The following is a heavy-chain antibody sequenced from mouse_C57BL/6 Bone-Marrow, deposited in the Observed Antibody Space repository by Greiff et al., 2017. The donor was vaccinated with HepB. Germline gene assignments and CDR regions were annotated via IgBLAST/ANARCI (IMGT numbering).Heavy chain of an antibody. CDR1: GYTFTSYG. CDR2: IYPRSGNT. J-gene: IGHJ4*01. Sequence: VQLQQSGAELARPGASVKLSCKASGYTFTSYGISWVKQRTGQGLEWIGEIYPRSGNTYYNEKFKGKATLTADKSSSTAYMELRSLTSEDSAVYFCAPASTMVTTGGYYYAMDYWGQGTSVTVSS. V-gene: IGHV1-81*01. CDR3: APASTMVTTGGYYYAMDY. D-gene: IGHD2-2*01.